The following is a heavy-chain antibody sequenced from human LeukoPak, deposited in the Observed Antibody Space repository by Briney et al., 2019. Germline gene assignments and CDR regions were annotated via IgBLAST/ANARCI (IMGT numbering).Heavy chain of an antibody. Sequence: PSETLSLTCTVSGGSISSYYWSWIRQPPGKGLEWIAYISDIGSINYNPSLKSRVTMSVDTSKNQFSLKLSSVTAADTAVYYCARGSGRSGRVYYGMDVWGQGTTVTVSS. D-gene: IGHD1-26*01. CDR2: ISDIGSI. J-gene: IGHJ6*02. CDR3: ARGSGRSGRVYYGMDV. V-gene: IGHV4-59*12. CDR1: GGSISSYY.